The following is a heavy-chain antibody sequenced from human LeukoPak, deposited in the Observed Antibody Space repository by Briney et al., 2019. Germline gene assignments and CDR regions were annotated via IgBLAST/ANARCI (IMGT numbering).Heavy chain of an antibody. Sequence: SVKVSCKASGGTFSSYAISWVRQAPGQGLEWMGRIIPILGIANYAQKLQGRVTMTTDTSTSTAYMELRSLRSDDTAVYYCARDRELIHWGQGTLVTVSS. J-gene: IGHJ4*02. CDR3: ARDRELIH. D-gene: IGHD1-26*01. V-gene: IGHV1-69*04. CDR2: IIPILGIA. CDR1: GGTFSSYA.